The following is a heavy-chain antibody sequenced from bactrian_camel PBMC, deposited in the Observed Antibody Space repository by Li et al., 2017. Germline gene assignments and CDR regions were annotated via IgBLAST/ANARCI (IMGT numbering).Heavy chain of an antibody. Sequence: DVQLVESGGGSVQTGGSLRLSCGASGYTYSSNCMGWFRQAPGKGLEWVSAIGRSGANTFYTDSVKGRFTISRDNAKNTLDLQLNSLKTEDTALYYCATDGDPERDFGYWGQGTQVTVS. V-gene: IGHV3S40*01. CDR2: IGRSGANT. D-gene: IGHD1*01. J-gene: IGHJ6*01. CDR1: GYTYSSNC. CDR3: ATDGDPERDFGY.